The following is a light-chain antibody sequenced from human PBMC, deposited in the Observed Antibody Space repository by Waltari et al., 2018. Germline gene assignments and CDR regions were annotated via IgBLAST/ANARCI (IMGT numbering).Light chain of an antibody. CDR1: SSDVGSYNL. J-gene: IGLJ3*02. CDR2: EVS. V-gene: IGLV2-23*02. CDR3: CSYAGSSTYWV. Sequence: QSALTQPASVSGSPGQSITISCTGTSSDVGSYNLVSWYQQHPGKAPKLMIYEVSKRPSWVSNRFSCSKSGNTASLTISGLQAEDDADYYCCSYAGSSTYWVFGGGTKLTVL.